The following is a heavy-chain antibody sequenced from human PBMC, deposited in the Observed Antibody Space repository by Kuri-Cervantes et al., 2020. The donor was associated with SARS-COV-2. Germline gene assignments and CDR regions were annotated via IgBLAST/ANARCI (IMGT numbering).Heavy chain of an antibody. D-gene: IGHD5-18*01. CDR2: IYHSGTT. V-gene: IGHV4-38-2*02. CDR1: GSSVSSPNY. CDR3: ARRTLDTAMVRGVRAPNDAFDI. J-gene: IGHJ3*02. Sequence: ESLKISCTVSGSSVSSPNYWGWLRQPPGKGLEWIGSIYHSGTTYYNPSLKSRVTLSVDTSKNHFSLRLSSPTAADTAVYYCARRTLDTAMVRGVRAPNDAFDIWGQGTMVTVSS.